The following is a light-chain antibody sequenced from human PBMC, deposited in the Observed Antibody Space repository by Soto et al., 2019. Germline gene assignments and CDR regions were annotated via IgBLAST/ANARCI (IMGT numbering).Light chain of an antibody. CDR3: QQRSNLPPDT. CDR1: QSVSSY. J-gene: IGKJ4*01. CDR2: DAS. Sequence: EIVLTQSPATLSLSPGEIATLSCRASQSVSSYLAWYQHKPGQAPRLLIYDASNKATGIPARFSGSGSGTDFTLTISSLDPEDFAVYYCQQRSNLPPDTFGGGTKVEIK. V-gene: IGKV3-11*01.